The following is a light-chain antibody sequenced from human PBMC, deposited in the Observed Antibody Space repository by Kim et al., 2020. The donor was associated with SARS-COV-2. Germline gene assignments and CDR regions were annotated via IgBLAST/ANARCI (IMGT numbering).Light chain of an antibody. CDR2: SNN. J-gene: IGLJ3*02. CDR1: SPNIGRNS. Sequence: QSVLTQPPSASGTPGQRVTISCSGSSPNIGRNSVNWYQQLPGTAPKLLLYSNNQRPSGVPDRFSGSKSGTSVSLAISGLQSEDEADYYCASWHDSLNGWVFGGGTQLTVL. CDR3: ASWHDSLNGWV. V-gene: IGLV1-44*01.